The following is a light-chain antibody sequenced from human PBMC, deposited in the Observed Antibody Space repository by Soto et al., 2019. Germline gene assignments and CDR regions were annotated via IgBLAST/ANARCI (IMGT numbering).Light chain of an antibody. CDR1: QNINDY. J-gene: IGKJ3*01. Sequence: DIQMTQSPSSLSASVGDRVTITCRASQNINDYLNWYQKKPGKATKLLIYAASSLQSGVPARFRGSGSGTEFTLTINSLQPEDFATYYCQQSYSSRFSFGPGTTVDFK. V-gene: IGKV1-39*01. CDR2: AAS. CDR3: QQSYSSRFS.